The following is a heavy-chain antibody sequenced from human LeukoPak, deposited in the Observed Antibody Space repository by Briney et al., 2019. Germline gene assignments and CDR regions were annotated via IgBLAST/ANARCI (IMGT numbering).Heavy chain of an antibody. Sequence: SETLSLTCTVSGGSISGYYWSWIRQPPGKGLEWIGYIYYSGSTNYNPPLKSRVTISLDTSKNQFSLKLKSVTAADTAVYYCARGGYYMDVWGKGTTVTVSS. CDR2: IYYSGST. J-gene: IGHJ6*03. CDR1: GGSISGYY. V-gene: IGHV4-59*01. CDR3: ARGGYYMDV.